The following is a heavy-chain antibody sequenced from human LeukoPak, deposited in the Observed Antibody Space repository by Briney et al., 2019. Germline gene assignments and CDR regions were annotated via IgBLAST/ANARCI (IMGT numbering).Heavy chain of an antibody. D-gene: IGHD6-13*01. Sequence: PSETLSLTCSVSGGSIGTNYWSWIRQDPGKGLEWFGYSSYSGSSNYNPSLKSRVTMSVDTSKTQFSLYLNSVTAADTAVYYCARSDTHHIHSSSWHFDYWGQGTLVTVSS. CDR3: ARSDTHHIHSSSWHFDY. V-gene: IGHV4-59*01. CDR2: SSYSGSS. CDR1: GGSIGTNY. J-gene: IGHJ4*02.